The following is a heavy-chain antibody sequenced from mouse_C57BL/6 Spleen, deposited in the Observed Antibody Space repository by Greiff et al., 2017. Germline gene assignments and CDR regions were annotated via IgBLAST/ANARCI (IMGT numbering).Heavy chain of an antibody. V-gene: IGHV10-3*01. J-gene: IGHJ4*01. CDR2: IRRKSSNYAT. CDR3: VRGVNYGGYAMDY. CDR1: GFTFTTYA. D-gene: IGHD1-1*01. Sequence: DVKLVESGGGLVQPKGSLKLSCAASGFTFTTYAMHWVRQAPGKGLEWVARIRRKSSNYATYYANSVKDRVTISRDDSQSMIYLQMNNLKTEDTAMYYGVRGVNYGGYAMDYWGQGTSVTVSS.